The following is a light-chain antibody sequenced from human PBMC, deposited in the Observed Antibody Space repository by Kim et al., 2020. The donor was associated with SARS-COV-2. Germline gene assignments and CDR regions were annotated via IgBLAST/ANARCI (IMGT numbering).Light chain of an antibody. J-gene: IGLJ1*01. V-gene: IGLV1-40*01. CDR2: GNS. CDR3: QSYDSSLSGSLYF. Sequence: QSVLTQPPSVSGAPGQRVTISCTWSSSNIGAGYDVHWYQQLPGTAPKLLIYGNSNRPSGVPDRFSGYKSGTSASLAITGLQAEDEADYYCQSYDSSLSGSLYFCGTGTKVTVL. CDR1: SSNIGAGYD.